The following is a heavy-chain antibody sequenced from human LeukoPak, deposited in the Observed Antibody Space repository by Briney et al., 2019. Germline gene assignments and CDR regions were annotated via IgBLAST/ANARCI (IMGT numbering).Heavy chain of an antibody. J-gene: IGHJ4*02. V-gene: IGHV4-31*03. CDR3: ARGPASFDY. CDR1: GGSTSSGGYY. D-gene: IGHD1-14*01. Sequence: SQTLSLTCTVSGGSTSSGGYYWSWIRQRPGKGLGWIGYVYSSGSTNYNPSLVSRVTISLDTSKNQFSLKLSSVTAADTAVYYCARGPASFDYWGQGTLVTVSS. CDR2: VYSSGST.